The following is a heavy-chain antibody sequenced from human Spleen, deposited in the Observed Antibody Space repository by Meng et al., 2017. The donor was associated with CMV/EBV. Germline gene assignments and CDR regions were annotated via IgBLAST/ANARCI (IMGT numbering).Heavy chain of an antibody. CDR1: GFTFSDYA. D-gene: IGHD2-15*01. CDR3: AKTQYCDGGSCYEADFDY. J-gene: IGHJ4*02. V-gene: IGHV3-23*03. Sequence: GESLKISCIASGFTFSDYAMTWVRQAPGKGLEWVSVIYSGGSTTDYADSVKGRFTISRDNFKNTLYLQMNALRAEDTAVYYCAKTQYCDGGSCYEADFDYWGQGTLVTVSS. CDR2: IYSGGSTT.